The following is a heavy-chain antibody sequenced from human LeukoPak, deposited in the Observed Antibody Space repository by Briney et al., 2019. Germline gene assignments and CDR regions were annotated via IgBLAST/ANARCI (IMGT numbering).Heavy chain of an antibody. CDR2: IIPIFGTA. CDR3: ARERGYSYGGVDY. D-gene: IGHD5-18*01. V-gene: IGHV1-69*05. J-gene: IGHJ4*02. Sequence: ASVNVSSTASGGTFSSYAISWVRQAPGHGLEWMGGIIPIFGTANYAQKFQGRVTITTDESTSTAYMELSSLRSEDTAVYYCARERGYSYGGVDYWGQGTLVTVSS. CDR1: GGTFSSYA.